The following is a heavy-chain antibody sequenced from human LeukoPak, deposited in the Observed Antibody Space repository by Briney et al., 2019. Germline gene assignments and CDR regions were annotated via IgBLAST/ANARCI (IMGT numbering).Heavy chain of an antibody. CDR1: GGSISSSNW. Sequence: SETLSLTCAVSGGSISSSNWWSWVRQPPGKGLEWIGEIYHSGSINYNPSLKSRVTISVDKSKNQFSLKLSSVTAADTAVYYCASSHYDILTGYLSHFDYWGQGTLVTVSS. J-gene: IGHJ4*02. D-gene: IGHD3-9*01. V-gene: IGHV4-4*02. CDR2: IYHSGSI. CDR3: ASSHYDILTGYLSHFDY.